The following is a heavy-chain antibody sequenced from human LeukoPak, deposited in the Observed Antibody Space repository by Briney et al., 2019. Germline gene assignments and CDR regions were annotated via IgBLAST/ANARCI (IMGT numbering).Heavy chain of an antibody. D-gene: IGHD3-10*01. CDR2: ISYDGNNK. J-gene: IGHJ5*02. V-gene: IGHV3-30*14. CDR3: ARSCYGSGSYCNWFDP. CDR1: GLIFSTYA. Sequence: GGSLRLSCAASGLIFSTYAMNWVRQAPGKGLEWVAVISYDGNNKYYAESVKGRFTISRDNSKNTLYLQMNSLRAEDTAVYYCARSCYGSGSYCNWFDPWGQGTLVTVSS.